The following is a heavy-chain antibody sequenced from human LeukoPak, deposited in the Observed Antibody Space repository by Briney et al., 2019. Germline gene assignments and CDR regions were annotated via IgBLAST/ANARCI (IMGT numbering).Heavy chain of an antibody. Sequence: GASVKVSCKASGGTFSSYAISWVRRAPGQGLEWMGGIVPIFGTANYAQKFQGRVTITADESTSTAYMELSSLRSEDTAVYYCAVGAAAGTSISPGVYWGQGTLVTVSS. CDR2: IVPIFGTA. CDR1: GGTFSSYA. CDR3: AVGAAAGTSISPGVY. J-gene: IGHJ4*02. V-gene: IGHV1-69*13. D-gene: IGHD6-13*01.